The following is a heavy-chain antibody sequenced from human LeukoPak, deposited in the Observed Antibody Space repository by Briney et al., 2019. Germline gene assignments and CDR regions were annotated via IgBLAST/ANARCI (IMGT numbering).Heavy chain of an antibody. CDR1: SGSISSSNYY. D-gene: IGHD2-15*01. CDR2: IYYSGSI. Sequence: PSETLSLTCTVSSGSISSSNYYWCWIRQPPGKGLEWIGSIYYSGSISYNLSLKSRITIYVDKSKNPFSQMFTPVTAAAPAGGSVARQRGYGSGGSCYGMFDYWGQGTLVTVSS. CDR3: ARQRGYGSGGSCYGMFDY. V-gene: IGHV4-39*01. J-gene: IGHJ4*02.